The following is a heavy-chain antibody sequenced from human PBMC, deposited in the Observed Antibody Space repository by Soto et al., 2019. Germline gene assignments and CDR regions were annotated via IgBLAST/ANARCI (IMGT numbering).Heavy chain of an antibody. J-gene: IGHJ4*02. Sequence: GGSLRLSCAASGFTFSSYWMHWVRQAPGKGLVWVSRINSDGSSTTYADSVKGRFTISRDNAKNTLYLQMNSVRAEDTAVYYCVRGEGGWETYWGQGTLVTVSS. D-gene: IGHD6-19*01. CDR3: VRGEGGWETY. CDR2: INSDGSST. V-gene: IGHV3-74*01. CDR1: GFTFSSYW.